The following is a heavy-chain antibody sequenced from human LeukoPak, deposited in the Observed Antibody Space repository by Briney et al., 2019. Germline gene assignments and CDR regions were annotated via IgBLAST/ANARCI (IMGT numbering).Heavy chain of an antibody. Sequence: GRSLRLSCVASGFTFSNYTMHWVRQAPGKGLEWVAVISYDGSNKYYADSVKGRFTISRDNPKNTLYLQMNSLTAEDTAVYYCARPLWFGELFPPFDYWGQGTLVTVSS. CDR3: ARPLWFGELFPPFDY. CDR2: ISYDGSNK. J-gene: IGHJ4*02. V-gene: IGHV3-30-3*01. CDR1: GFTFSNYT. D-gene: IGHD3-10*01.